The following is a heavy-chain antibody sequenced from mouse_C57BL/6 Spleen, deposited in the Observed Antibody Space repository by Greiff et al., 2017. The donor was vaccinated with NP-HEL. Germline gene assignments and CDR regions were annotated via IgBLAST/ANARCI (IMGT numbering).Heavy chain of an antibody. CDR1: GYTFTSYW. V-gene: IGHV1-55*01. J-gene: IGHJ4*01. Sequence: VQLQQPGAELVKPGASVKMSCKASGYTFTSYWITWVKQRPVQGLEWIGDIYPGSGSTNYNEKFKSKATLPVDTSSSTAYMQLSSLTSEDSAVYYCASGDDYDHFYYAMDYWGQGTSVTVSS. CDR3: ASGDDYDHFYYAMDY. D-gene: IGHD2-4*01. CDR2: IYPGSGST.